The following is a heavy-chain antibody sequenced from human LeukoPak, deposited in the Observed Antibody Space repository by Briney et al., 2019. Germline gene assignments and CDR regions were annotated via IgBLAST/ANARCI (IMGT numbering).Heavy chain of an antibody. CDR3: AKVMGPLWFGESPRSFDY. V-gene: IGHV3-30*18. J-gene: IGHJ4*02. CDR1: GFTFSRYV. Sequence: PGGSLRLSCAASGFTFSRYVMHWVRQAPGKGLEWVAVMSYDGSNEYYADSVKGRFTISRDNSENTLYLQMNSLRDEDTAVYFCAKVMGPLWFGESPRSFDYWGQGTLVTVSS. CDR2: MSYDGSNE. D-gene: IGHD3-10*01.